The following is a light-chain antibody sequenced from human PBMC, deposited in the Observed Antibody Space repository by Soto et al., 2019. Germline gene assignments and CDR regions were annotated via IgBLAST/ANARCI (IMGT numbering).Light chain of an antibody. CDR3: PQYYSYPPVYT. V-gene: IGKV1-8*01. CDR2: AAS. J-gene: IGKJ2*01. Sequence: AIRMTQSPSSLSASTGDRVTITCRASQGISSYLAWYQQKPGKAPKLLIYAASTLQSGVPSRFSGSGSGTDFTLTISCLQSEDFATYYCPQYYSYPPVYTFGQGTKLEIK. CDR1: QGISSY.